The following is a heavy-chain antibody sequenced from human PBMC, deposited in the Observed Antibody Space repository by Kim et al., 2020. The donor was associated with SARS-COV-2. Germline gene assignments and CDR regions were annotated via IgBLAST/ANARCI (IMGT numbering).Heavy chain of an antibody. V-gene: IGHV3-21*01. J-gene: IGHJ2*01. CDR2: ISRSSSYI. CDR1: GFTFSSYS. CDR3: ARDRPLKGLRYFDWFIGYFDL. Sequence: GGSLRLSCAASGFTFSSYSMNWVRQAPGKGLEWVSSISRSSSYIYYADSVKGRFTISRDNAKNSLYLQMNSLRAEDTAVYYCARDRPLKGLRYFDWFIGYFDLWGRGTLVTVSS. D-gene: IGHD3-9*01.